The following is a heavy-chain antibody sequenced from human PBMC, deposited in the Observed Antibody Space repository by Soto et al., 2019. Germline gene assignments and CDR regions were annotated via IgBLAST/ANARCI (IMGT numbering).Heavy chain of an antibody. CDR1: GFTFTSSA. D-gene: IGHD2-8*01. CDR3: AAGVGGYCTNGVCFSAGWELLPPYY. Sequence: GASVKVSCKASGFTFTSSAVQWVGQARGQRLEWIGWIVVGSGNTNYAQKFQERVTITRDLSTSTAYMELSSLRSEDTAVYYCAAGVGGYCTNGVCFSAGWELLPPYYWAQGTMVTVSS. V-gene: IGHV1-58*01. J-gene: IGHJ4*02. CDR2: IVVGSGNT.